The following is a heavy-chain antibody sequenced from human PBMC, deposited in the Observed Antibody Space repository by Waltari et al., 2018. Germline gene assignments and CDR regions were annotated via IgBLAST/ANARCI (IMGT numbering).Heavy chain of an antibody. V-gene: IGHV3-48*04. CDR2: ISSSSTI. CDR3: ARVPRREPYAFDI. CDR1: GFTFSSYS. J-gene: IGHJ3*02. D-gene: IGHD1-26*01. Sequence: EVQLVESGGGLVQPGGSLRLSCAASGFTFSSYSMNWVRQAPGKGLEWVSYISSSSTIYYADSVKGRFTISRDNAKNSLYLQMNSLRAEDTAVYYCARVPRREPYAFDIWGQGTMVTVSS.